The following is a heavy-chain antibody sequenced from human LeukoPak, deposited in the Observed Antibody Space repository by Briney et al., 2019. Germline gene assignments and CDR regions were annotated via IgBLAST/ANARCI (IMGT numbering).Heavy chain of an antibody. CDR1: GFTFSSYA. CDR2: ISGSGGST. CDR3: AKDRGGYGPIYYYYGMDV. Sequence: GGSLRLSCAASGFTFSSYAMSWVRQAPGKGLEWVSAISGSGGSTYYADSVKGRFTISRDNSKNTLYLQMNSLRAEDTAVYYYAKDRGGYGPIYYYYGMDVWGQGTTVTVSS. D-gene: IGHD5-12*01. J-gene: IGHJ6*02. V-gene: IGHV3-23*01.